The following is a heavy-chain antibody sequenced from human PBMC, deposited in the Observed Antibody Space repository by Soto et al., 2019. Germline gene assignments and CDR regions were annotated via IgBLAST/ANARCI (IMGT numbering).Heavy chain of an antibody. J-gene: IGHJ6*02. D-gene: IGHD6-6*01. CDR3: ARGRSSVPDRRGIGYYGLDV. V-gene: IGHV4-34*01. CDR1: GGSFSGYY. CDR2: INDSGIT. Sequence: QVQLQQWGAEVLKPSETLSLTCVVNGGSFSGYYWSWIRQSPGKGLEWIGEINDSGITDSNPSLESRVTISVDISKNQFSLNLMAVTAADSAVYHCARGRSSVPDRRGIGYYGLDVWGQGTTVTVSS.